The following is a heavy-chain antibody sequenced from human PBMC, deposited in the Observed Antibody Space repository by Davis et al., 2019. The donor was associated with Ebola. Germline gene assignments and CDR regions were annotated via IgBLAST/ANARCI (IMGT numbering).Heavy chain of an antibody. D-gene: IGHD1-26*01. CDR3: ARAGVGAVYYYGMDV. Sequence: GESLKISCAASGFTFSSYSMNWVRQAPGKGLEWVSYISSSSSTIYYADSVKGRFTISRDNAKNSLYLQMNSLRDEDTAVYYCARAGVGAVYYYGMDVWGQGTTVTVSS. J-gene: IGHJ6*02. CDR1: GFTFSSYS. CDR2: ISSSSSTI. V-gene: IGHV3-48*02.